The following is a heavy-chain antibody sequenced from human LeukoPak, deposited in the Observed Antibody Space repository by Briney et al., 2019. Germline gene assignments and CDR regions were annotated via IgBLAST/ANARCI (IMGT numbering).Heavy chain of an antibody. V-gene: IGHV4-31*11. CDR2: IYYSGST. CDR1: GGSISSGYW. D-gene: IGHD6-13*01. J-gene: IGHJ3*02. Sequence: HPSETLSLTCVVSGGSISSGYWWSWVRQSPGKGLEWVGYIYYSGSTYYNPSLKSRVTISVDTSKNQFSLKLSSVTAADTAVYYCARVSSSWYFGAFDIWGQGTMVTVSS. CDR3: ARVSSSWYFGAFDI.